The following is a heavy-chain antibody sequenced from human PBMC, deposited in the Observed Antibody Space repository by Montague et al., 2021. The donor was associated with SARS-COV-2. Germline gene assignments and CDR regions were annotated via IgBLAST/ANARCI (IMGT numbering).Heavy chain of an antibody. CDR3: AGESVSSFGVVIFGMDA. V-gene: IGHV3-21*01. D-gene: IGHD3-3*01. CDR1: GFNFTNYN. J-gene: IGHJ6*01. Sequence: SLRLSCAASGFNFTNYNINWVRQPPGTGLEWVSSISGSGFGGPYIYYSDSVKGRFTTSRDNAKNSVYLQMNSPRAEDTALYYCAGESVSSFGVVIFGMDAWARGTTTPASS. CDR2: ISGSGFGGPYI.